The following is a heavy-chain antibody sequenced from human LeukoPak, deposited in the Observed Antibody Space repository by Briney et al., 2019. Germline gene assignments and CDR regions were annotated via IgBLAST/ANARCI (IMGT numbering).Heavy chain of an antibody. CDR3: AKDQVISGSEASDI. CDR1: GDSISSTTYY. J-gene: IGHJ3*02. Sequence: SETLSLTCTVSGDSISSTTYYWGWIRQPPGKGLEWIGSIYYTGSTSYNPSLKSRVTISVDTSKHQFSLRLSSVTAADTAVYYCAKDQVISGSEASDIWGQGTMVTVSS. CDR2: IYYTGST. V-gene: IGHV4-39*07. D-gene: IGHD2-21*01.